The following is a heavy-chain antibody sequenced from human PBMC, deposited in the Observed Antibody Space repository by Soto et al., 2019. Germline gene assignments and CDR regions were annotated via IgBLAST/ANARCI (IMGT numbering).Heavy chain of an antibody. CDR3: ARDENSYGSDIGWFDP. D-gene: IGHD5-18*01. V-gene: IGHV1-69*01. J-gene: IGHJ5*02. Sequence: QVQLVQSGAEVKKPGSSVKVSCKASGGTFSSYAISWVRQAPGQGLEWMGGVIPIFGTANYAQKFQGRVTITADESTSTAYMELSSLRSEDTAVYYCARDENSYGSDIGWFDPWGQGTLVTVSS. CDR1: GGTFSSYA. CDR2: VIPIFGTA.